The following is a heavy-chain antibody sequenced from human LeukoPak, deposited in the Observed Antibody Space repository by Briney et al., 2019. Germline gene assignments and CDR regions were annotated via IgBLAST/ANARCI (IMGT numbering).Heavy chain of an antibody. CDR1: GYRFTSYW. D-gene: IGHD1-26*01. CDR2: IYPGDSDT. Sequence: GESLKISCKGSGYRFTSYWIGWVRQMPGKGLEWMGIIYPGDSDTRYSPSFQGQVTISADKSISTAYLQWSSLKASDTAMYYCARPRRELLGGLDAFDSWGQGTKVTVSS. J-gene: IGHJ3*02. CDR3: ARPRRELLGGLDAFDS. V-gene: IGHV5-51*01.